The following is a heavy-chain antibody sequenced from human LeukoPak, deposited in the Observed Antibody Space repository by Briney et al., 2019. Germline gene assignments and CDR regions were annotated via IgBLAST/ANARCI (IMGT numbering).Heavy chain of an antibody. V-gene: IGHV1-2*02. CDR1: GYTFTGYY. CDR2: INPNSGGT. Sequence: ASVKVSCKVSGYTFTGYYMHWVRQAPGQGLEWMGWINPNSGGTNYAQKFQGRVTMTRDTPISTAYMEVSRLRSDDTAVYYCHYYDSQGFGYWGQGSLVTVSS. CDR3: HYYDSQGFGY. J-gene: IGHJ4*02. D-gene: IGHD3-22*01.